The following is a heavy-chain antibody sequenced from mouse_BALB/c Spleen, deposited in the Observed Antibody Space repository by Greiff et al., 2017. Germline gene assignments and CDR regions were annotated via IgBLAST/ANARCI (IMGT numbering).Heavy chain of an antibody. CDR1: GFTFTDYY. CDR2: IRNKANGYTT. J-gene: IGHJ2*01. CDR3: ARDIGYYVDY. V-gene: IGHV7-3*02. Sequence: EVQLVESGGGLVQPGGSLRLSCATSGFTFTDYYMSWVRQPPGKALEWLGFIRNKANGYTTEYSASVKGRFTISRDNSQSILYLQMNTLRAEDSATYYCARDIGYYVDYWGQGTTLTVSS.